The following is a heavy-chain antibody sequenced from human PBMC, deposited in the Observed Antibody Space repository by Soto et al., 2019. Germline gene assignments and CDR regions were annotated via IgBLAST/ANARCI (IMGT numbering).Heavy chain of an antibody. CDR2: IYYSGST. CDR1: GGSISSYY. CDR3: AREDCSSSSCYYSRK. Sequence: SETLSLTCTVSGGSISSYYWSWIRQPPGKGLEWIGYIYYSGSTNYNPSLKSRVTISVDTSKNQFSLKLSSVTAADTAVYYCAREDCSSSSCYYSRKWGQGTLVTVSS. D-gene: IGHD2-2*01. V-gene: IGHV4-59*01. J-gene: IGHJ4*02.